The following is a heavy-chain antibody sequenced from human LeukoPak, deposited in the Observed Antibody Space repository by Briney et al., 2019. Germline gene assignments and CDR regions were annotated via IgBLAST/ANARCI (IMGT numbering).Heavy chain of an antibody. J-gene: IGHJ5*02. V-gene: IGHV3-74*01. CDR2: INSDGSST. CDR1: GFTLRSYW. D-gene: IGHD3-10*01. Sequence: GGALRLSCAASGFTLRSYWMHWVRQAPGKGLVWVSRINSDGSSTSYTDSLKGRFTISRDNAKNTLYLQMNSLRAEDTAVYYCARDRSSGISRRPGFDPWGQGTLVTVSS. CDR3: ARDRSSGISRRPGFDP.